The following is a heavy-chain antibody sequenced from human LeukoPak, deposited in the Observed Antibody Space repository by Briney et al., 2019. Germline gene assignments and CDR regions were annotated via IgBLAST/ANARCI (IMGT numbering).Heavy chain of an antibody. CDR2: ISSSGSTI. D-gene: IGHD4-17*01. V-gene: IGHV3-48*03. J-gene: IGHJ4*02. Sequence: GGSLRLSCAASGFTFSSYEMNWVRQALGKGLEWVSYISSSGSTIYYADSVKGRFTISRDNAKNSLYLQMNSLRAEDTAVYYCARESGYGDYGYWGQGTLVAVSS. CDR1: GFTFSSYE. CDR3: ARESGYGDYGY.